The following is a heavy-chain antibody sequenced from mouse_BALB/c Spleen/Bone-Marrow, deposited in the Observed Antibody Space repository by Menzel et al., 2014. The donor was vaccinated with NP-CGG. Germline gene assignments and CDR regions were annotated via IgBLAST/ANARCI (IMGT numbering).Heavy chain of an antibody. CDR3: ARWDYYGYAMDY. V-gene: IGHV1-18*01. Sequence: VQLQQSGPELVKPGASMKISCKASGYSFTGYTMNWVKRSHGKNLEWIGLINPYNGGTSYNQKYMGKATLTVDKSSSTAYMELLSLTSEDSAVYYCARWDYYGYAMDYWGQGTSVTVSS. J-gene: IGHJ4*01. CDR1: GYSFTGYT. D-gene: IGHD1-1*01. CDR2: INPYNGGT.